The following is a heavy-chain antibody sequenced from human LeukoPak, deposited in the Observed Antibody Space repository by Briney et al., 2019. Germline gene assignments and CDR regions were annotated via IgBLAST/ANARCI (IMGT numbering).Heavy chain of an antibody. V-gene: IGHV3-20*04. J-gene: IGHJ4*02. Sequence: PGGSLRLSCAASGFTFSSYAMSWVRQAPGKGLEWVSGINWNGGSTGYADSVKGRFTISRDNAKNSLYLQMNSLRAEDTALYYCARGTLKAAATDFDYWGQGTLVTVSS. D-gene: IGHD6-13*01. CDR3: ARGTLKAAATDFDY. CDR2: INWNGGST. CDR1: GFTFSSYA.